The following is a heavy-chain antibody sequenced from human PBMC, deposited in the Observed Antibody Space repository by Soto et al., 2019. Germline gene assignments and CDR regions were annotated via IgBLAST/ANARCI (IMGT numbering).Heavy chain of an antibody. CDR1: GFTFSSYG. V-gene: IGHV3-30*18. CDR2: ISYDGSNK. J-gene: IGHJ4*02. D-gene: IGHD3-16*01. Sequence: SGGSLRLSCAASGFTFSSYGMHWVRQAPGKGLEWVAVISYDGSNKYYADSVKGRFTISRDNSKNTLYLQMNSLRAGDTAVYYCAKTRDYIWGSYLSYFDYWGQGTLVTVSS. CDR3: AKTRDYIWGSYLSYFDY.